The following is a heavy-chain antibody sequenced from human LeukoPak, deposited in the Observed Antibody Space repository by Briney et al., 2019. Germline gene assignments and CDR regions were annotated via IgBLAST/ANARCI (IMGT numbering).Heavy chain of an antibody. D-gene: IGHD1-26*01. V-gene: IGHV4-34*01. CDR1: GGSFSGYY. J-gene: IGHJ4*02. Sequence: PSETLSLTCAVYGGSFSGYYWSWIRQPPGKGLEWIGKSNNSGSTNYNPSLKSRVTISVDTSKNQFSLKLSSVTAADTAVYYCARGLGKSDSGSYHPFDYWGQGTLVTVSS. CDR2: SNNSGST. CDR3: ARGLGKSDSGSYHPFDY.